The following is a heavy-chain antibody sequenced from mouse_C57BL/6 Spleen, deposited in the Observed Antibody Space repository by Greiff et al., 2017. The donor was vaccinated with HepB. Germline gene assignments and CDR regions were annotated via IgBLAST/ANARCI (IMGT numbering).Heavy chain of an antibody. V-gene: IGHV1-59*01. D-gene: IGHD1-1*01. CDR2: IDPSDSYT. CDR1: GYTFTSYW. Sequence: VQLQQPGAELVRPGTSVKLSCKASGYTFTSYWMHWVKQRPGQGLEWIGVIDPSDSYTNYNQKFKGKATLTVDTSSSTAYMQLSSLTSEDSAVYYCARLRVYAMDYWGQGTSVTVSS. J-gene: IGHJ4*01. CDR3: ARLRVYAMDY.